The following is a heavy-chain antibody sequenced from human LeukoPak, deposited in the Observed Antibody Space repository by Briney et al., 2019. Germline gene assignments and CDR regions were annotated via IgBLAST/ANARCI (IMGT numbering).Heavy chain of an antibody. Sequence: GSSVKVSCKASGGTFSSYAISWVRQAPGQGLEWMGRIIPILGTANYAQKFQGRVTITADKSTSTAYMELSSLRSEDTAVYYCASIRTLGIAAAGTNYYYYYGMDVWGQGTTVTVSS. CDR1: GGTFSSYA. V-gene: IGHV1-69*04. CDR3: ASIRTLGIAAAGTNYYYYYGMDV. J-gene: IGHJ6*02. D-gene: IGHD6-13*01. CDR2: IIPILGTA.